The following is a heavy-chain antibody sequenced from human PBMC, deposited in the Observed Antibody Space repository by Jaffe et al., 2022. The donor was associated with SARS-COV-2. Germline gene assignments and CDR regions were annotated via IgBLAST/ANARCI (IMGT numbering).Heavy chain of an antibody. Sequence: QLQLQESGPGLVKPSETLSLTCTVSGGSISSSSYYWGWIRQPPGKGLEWIGSIYSSGSTYYNPSLKSRVTISVDTSKNQFSLKLSSVTAADTAVYYCAGRLRSALSPINFDYWGQGTLVTVSS. CDR2: IYSSGST. D-gene: IGHD3-10*01. V-gene: IGHV4-39*01. J-gene: IGHJ4*02. CDR3: AGRLRSALSPINFDY. CDR1: GGSISSSSYY.